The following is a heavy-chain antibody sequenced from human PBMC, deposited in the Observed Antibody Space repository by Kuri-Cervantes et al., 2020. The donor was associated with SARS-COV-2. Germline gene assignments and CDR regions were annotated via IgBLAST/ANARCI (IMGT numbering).Heavy chain of an antibody. Sequence: GSLRLSCIVSGGSVSSGSHYWSWIRQPPGKGLEWIGYIYYSGSTKYNPSLKSRVTMSVDTSKNQFSLKLNSVTPADTAVYYCARGRIGYSSGWSYWYFDLWGRGTLVTVSS. CDR3: ARGRIGYSSGWSYWYFDL. D-gene: IGHD6-19*01. CDR1: GGSVSSGSHY. J-gene: IGHJ2*01. CDR2: IYYSGST. V-gene: IGHV4-61*01.